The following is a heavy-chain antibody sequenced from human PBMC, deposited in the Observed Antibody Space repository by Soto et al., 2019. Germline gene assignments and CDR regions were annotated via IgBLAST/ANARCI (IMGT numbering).Heavy chain of an antibody. Sequence: SETLSLTCTVSGGSISSGGYYWSWIRQHPGKGLEWIGYIYYSGSTNYNPSLKSRVTISVDTSKNQFSLKLSSVTAADTAVYYCAREEWSGYHYYMDVWGKGTTVTVSS. CDR2: IYYSGST. V-gene: IGHV4-61*08. CDR1: GGSISSGGYY. CDR3: AREEWSGYHYYMDV. J-gene: IGHJ6*03. D-gene: IGHD3-3*01.